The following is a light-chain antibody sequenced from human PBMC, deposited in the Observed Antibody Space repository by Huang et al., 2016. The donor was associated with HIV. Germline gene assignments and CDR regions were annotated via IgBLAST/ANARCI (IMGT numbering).Light chain of an antibody. CDR1: RNLTNSQ. J-gene: IGKJ2*01. Sequence: EVVLTQSPGILSLSAGERASLSCRASRNLTNSQLAWYQQKVGQPPRLLVFGASTRVSGVQERFTGGVSGRDFPLSISGLEPDDFATYYCQQYDTFSFGQGTRLE. CDR3: QQYDTFS. CDR2: GAS. V-gene: IGKV3-20*01.